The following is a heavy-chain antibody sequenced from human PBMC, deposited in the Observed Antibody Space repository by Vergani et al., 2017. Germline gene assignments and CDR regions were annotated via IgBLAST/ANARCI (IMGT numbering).Heavy chain of an antibody. Sequence: QVQLVESGGGVVQPGRSLRLSCAASGFTFSSYGMHWVRQAPGKGLEWVAVISYDGSNKYYADSVKGRFTISRDNSKNTLYLQMNSLKTEDTAVYYCTRGAGVRGVIFDYWGQGTLVTVSS. V-gene: IGHV3-30*03. CDR1: GFTFSSYG. D-gene: IGHD3-10*01. J-gene: IGHJ4*02. CDR3: TRGAGVRGVIFDY. CDR2: ISYDGSNK.